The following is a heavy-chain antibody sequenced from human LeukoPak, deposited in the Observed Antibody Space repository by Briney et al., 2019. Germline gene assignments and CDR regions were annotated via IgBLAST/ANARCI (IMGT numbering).Heavy chain of an antibody. CDR2: LSGSGSTT. CDR3: ARAMPGIAVAGSFDY. V-gene: IGHV3-23*01. J-gene: IGHJ4*02. CDR1: GFTFTSYA. Sequence: GGSLRLSCAASGFTFTSYAMSWARQAPGKGLEWVSVLSGSGSTTYYADSVKGRFTISRDNSKNTLYLQMNSLRAEDTAVYYCARAMPGIAVAGSFDYWGQGTLVTVSS. D-gene: IGHD6-19*01.